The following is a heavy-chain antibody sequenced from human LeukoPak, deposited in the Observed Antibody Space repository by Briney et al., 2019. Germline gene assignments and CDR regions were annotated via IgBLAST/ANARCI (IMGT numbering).Heavy chain of an antibody. CDR2: INPSGGST. V-gene: IGHV1-46*01. J-gene: IGHJ3*02. Sequence: GASVKVSCKASGYTFTSYYMHWVRQAPGQGLEWMGIINPSGGSTSYAQKFQGRVTMTRDTSTSTVYMELSSLRSEDTAVYYCARAMYYYDSSGYYSTAFDIWGQGTMVTVPS. D-gene: IGHD3-22*01. CDR3: ARAMYYYDSSGYYSTAFDI. CDR1: GYTFTSYY.